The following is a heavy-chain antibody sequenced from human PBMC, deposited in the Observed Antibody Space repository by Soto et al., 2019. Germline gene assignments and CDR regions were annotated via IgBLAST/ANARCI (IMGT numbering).Heavy chain of an antibody. CDR2: IYYSGST. CDR1: GGSISSGDYY. CDR3: AREFLVNESTAGRGYCSSTSCLLYYYYGMDV. Sequence: PSETLSLTCTVSGGSISSGDYYWSWIRQPPGKGLEWIGYIYYSGSTYYNPSLKSRVTISVDTSKNQFSLKLSSVTAADTAVYYCAREFLVNESTAGRGYCSSTSCLLYYYYGMDVWGQGTTVTVSS. V-gene: IGHV4-30-4*01. D-gene: IGHD2-2*01. J-gene: IGHJ6*02.